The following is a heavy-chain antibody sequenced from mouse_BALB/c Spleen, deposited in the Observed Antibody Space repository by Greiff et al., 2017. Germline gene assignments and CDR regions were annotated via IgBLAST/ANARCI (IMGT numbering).Heavy chain of an antibody. V-gene: IGHV5-12-2*01. D-gene: IGHD1-1*01. J-gene: IGHJ3*01. CDR2: ISNGGGST. CDR3: ARGTDYYGSEGAWFAY. CDR1: GFTFSSYT. Sequence: EVKVEESGGGLVQPGGSLKLSCAASGFTFSSYTMSWVRQTPEKRLEWVAYISNGGGSTYYPDTVKGRFTISRDNAKNTLYLQMSSLKSEDTAMYYCARGTDYYGSEGAWFAYWGQGTLVTVSA.